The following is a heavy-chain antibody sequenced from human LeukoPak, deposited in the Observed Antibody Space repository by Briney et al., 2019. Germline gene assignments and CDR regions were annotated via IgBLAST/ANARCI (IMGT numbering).Heavy chain of an antibody. CDR1: GGTFSSYA. CDR3: ARDVRDDYSNYHLPLGY. D-gene: IGHD4-11*01. CDR2: IIPIFGTA. V-gene: IGHV1-69*13. Sequence: ASVKVSCKASGGTFSSYAISWVRQAPGQGLEWMGGIIPIFGTANYAQKFQGRVTITADESTSTAYMELSSLRSEDTAVYYCARDVRDDYSNYHLPLGYWGQGTLVTVSS. J-gene: IGHJ4*02.